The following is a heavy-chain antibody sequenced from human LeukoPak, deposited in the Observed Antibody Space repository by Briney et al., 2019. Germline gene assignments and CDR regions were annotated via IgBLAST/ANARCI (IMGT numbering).Heavy chain of an antibody. Sequence: ASVKVSCKASGYTFTCYYMHWVRQAPGQGLEWMGWINPNSGGTNYAQKFQGRVTMTRDTSISTAYMELSRLRSDDTAVYYCARPLYCSGGSCYLNWFDPWGQGTLVTVSS. CDR2: INPNSGGT. CDR1: GYTFTCYY. D-gene: IGHD2-15*01. V-gene: IGHV1-2*02. J-gene: IGHJ5*02. CDR3: ARPLYCSGGSCYLNWFDP.